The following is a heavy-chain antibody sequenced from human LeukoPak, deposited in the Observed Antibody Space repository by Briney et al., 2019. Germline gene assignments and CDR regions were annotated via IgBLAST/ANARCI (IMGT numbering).Heavy chain of an antibody. V-gene: IGHV1-69*13. J-gene: IGHJ5*02. CDR1: GGTFSSYA. CDR3: ARVEGLLLGWFDP. Sequence: SVKVSCKASGGTFSSYAISWVRQAPGQALEWMGGIIPIFGTANYAQKFQGRVTITADESTSTAYMGLSSLRSEDTAVYYCARVEGLLLGWFDPWGQGTLVTVSS. CDR2: IIPIFGTA. D-gene: IGHD1-26*01.